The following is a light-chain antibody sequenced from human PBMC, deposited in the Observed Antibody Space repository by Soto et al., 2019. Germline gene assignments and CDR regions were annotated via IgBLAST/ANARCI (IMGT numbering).Light chain of an antibody. J-gene: IGKJ4*01. V-gene: IGKV1-16*02. CDR3: HHYNSYPLT. CDR2: SAS. Sequence: DIQMTQSPSSLSASVGDRVTITCRASLGIGNYLAWFQQKPGKAPKSLIYSASSLQSWVPSKFSGSGSGTDLTLTMISLQPEDFATYYCHHYNSYPLTFGGGTKVKIK. CDR1: LGIGNY.